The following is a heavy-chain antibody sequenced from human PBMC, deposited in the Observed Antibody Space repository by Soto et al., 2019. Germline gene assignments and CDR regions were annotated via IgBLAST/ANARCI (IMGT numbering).Heavy chain of an antibody. V-gene: IGHV1-46*01. D-gene: IGHD6-25*01. J-gene: IGHJ5*02. CDR3: APDHGGGYHPGSWLDH. CDR1: GYTFTSYY. CDR2: INPSGGST. Sequence: ASVKVSCKASGYTFTSYYMHWVRQAPGQGLEWMGIINPSGGSTSYAQKFQGRVTMTRDTSTSTVYMELSSLRSEDTAVYYCAPDHGGGYHPGSWLDHWGQGTLVTVSS.